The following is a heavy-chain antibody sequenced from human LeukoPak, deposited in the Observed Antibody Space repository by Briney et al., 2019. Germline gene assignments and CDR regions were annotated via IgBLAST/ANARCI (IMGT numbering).Heavy chain of an antibody. V-gene: IGHV4-4*07. Sequence: PSETLSLTCIVSGDSISSYYWSWIRQPAGKGLEWIGRFYTSGSNNYNPSLKSRVTMSVDTSKNQFSLKLSSVTAADTAVYYCARDYGDVYFDYWGQGTLVTVSS. CDR1: GDSISSYY. J-gene: IGHJ4*02. D-gene: IGHD4-17*01. CDR2: FYTSGSN. CDR3: ARDYGDVYFDY.